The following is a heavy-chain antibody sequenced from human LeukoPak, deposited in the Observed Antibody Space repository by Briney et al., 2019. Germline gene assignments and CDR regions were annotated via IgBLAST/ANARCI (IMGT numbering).Heavy chain of an antibody. Sequence: ASVKVSCKASGYTFISYGISWVRQAPGQGLEWMGWISAYNGNTKYTQKLQGRVTVTTDTSTSTAYMELRSLRSDDTAVYYRARDVSSGSWWEGETFDYWGQGTLVIVPS. CDR2: ISAYNGNT. CDR3: ARDVSSGSWWEGETFDY. J-gene: IGHJ4*02. D-gene: IGHD1-26*01. CDR1: GYTFISYG. V-gene: IGHV1-18*01.